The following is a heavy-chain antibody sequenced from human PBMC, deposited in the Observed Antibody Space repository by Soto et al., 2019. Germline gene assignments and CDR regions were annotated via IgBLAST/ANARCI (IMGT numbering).Heavy chain of an antibody. V-gene: IGHV3-21*01. CDR3: ARSSSTSKKGLTY. Sequence: EVQLVESGGGLVKPGGSLRLSCEASGFTFSSYSMNWVRQAPGKGLEWVSSISSGSSYIYYSDSVKGRFTISRDNAKNSLYLQMNSLRAEDTAVYYCARSSSTSKKGLTYWGQGTLVTVSS. CDR2: ISSGSSYI. CDR1: GFTFSSYS. D-gene: IGHD2-2*01. J-gene: IGHJ4*02.